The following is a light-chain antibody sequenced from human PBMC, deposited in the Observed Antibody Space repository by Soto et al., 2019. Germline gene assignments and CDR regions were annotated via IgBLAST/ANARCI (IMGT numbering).Light chain of an antibody. J-gene: IGKJ1*01. V-gene: IGKV1-5*03. Sequence: IHMTHSPSTLSASLGDMVTITFGASQSISSWLAWYQQRPGKAPKLLIYEASIFESGVPSRFSGSGSGTQFTLTISSLQPDDFATYYCQQYNSYPWTFSQGTKVDI. CDR1: QSISSW. CDR2: EAS. CDR3: QQYNSYPWT.